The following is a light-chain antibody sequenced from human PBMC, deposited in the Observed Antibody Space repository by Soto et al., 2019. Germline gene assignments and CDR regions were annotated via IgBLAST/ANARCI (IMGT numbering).Light chain of an antibody. Sequence: EFVWTQSPATLPFSPGERATLSCRAIQSLNNYLAWYQQKPGQAPRLLIYETSTRATGIPARFSGSGSGTDFTLTISSLEPEDFAIYYCQQRSNWPPITFGQGTRLENK. CDR2: ETS. J-gene: IGKJ5*01. CDR3: QQRSNWPPIT. V-gene: IGKV3-11*01. CDR1: QSLNNY.